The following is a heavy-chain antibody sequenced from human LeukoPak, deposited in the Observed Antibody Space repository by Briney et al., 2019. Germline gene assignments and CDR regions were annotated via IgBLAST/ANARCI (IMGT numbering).Heavy chain of an antibody. V-gene: IGHV1-69*06. Sequence: ASVKVSCKASGGTFSSYSISWVRQAPGQGLEWMGGIIPIFGTSNYAQKFQGRVTITADKSTSTAYMELRSLRSEDTAVYYCARKVPNDSSGYYYRGQFDPWRQGTLVTVSS. J-gene: IGHJ5*02. CDR3: ARKVPNDSSGYYYRGQFDP. CDR1: GGTFSSYS. D-gene: IGHD3-22*01. CDR2: IIPIFGTS.